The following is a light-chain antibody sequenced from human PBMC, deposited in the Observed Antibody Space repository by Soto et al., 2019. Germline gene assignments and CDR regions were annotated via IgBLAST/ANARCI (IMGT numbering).Light chain of an antibody. Sequence: QSLLTQPASVSGSPGQSITISCTGTSSDVGGYNYVSWYQQHPGKAPKLMIYEVSNRPSGVSNRFSGSKSGNTASLTISGLQAVDEADYYCTSYTRISIYVLGTGTKVTVL. CDR3: TSYTRISIYV. CDR1: SSDVGGYNY. V-gene: IGLV2-14*01. J-gene: IGLJ1*01. CDR2: EVS.